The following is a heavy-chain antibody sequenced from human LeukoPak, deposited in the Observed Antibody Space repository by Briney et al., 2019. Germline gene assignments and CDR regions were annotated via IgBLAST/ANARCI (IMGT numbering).Heavy chain of an antibody. CDR3: ARVSSSGYSYYFDY. V-gene: IGHV3-30-3*01. CDR1: GFTFSSYA. Sequence: GGSLRLSCAASGFTFSSYAMHWVRQAPGKGLEWVAVISYDGSNKYYADSVKGRFTISRDNSKNTLYLQMNSLRAEDTAVYYCARVSSSGYSYYFDYWGQGTLVTVSS. J-gene: IGHJ4*02. D-gene: IGHD3-22*01. CDR2: ISYDGSNK.